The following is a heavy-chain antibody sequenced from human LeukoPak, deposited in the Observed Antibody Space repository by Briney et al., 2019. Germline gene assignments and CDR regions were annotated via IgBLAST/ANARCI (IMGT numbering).Heavy chain of an antibody. D-gene: IGHD3-10*01. CDR2: IIPILGIA. CDR1: GGTFSSYA. Sequence: ASVKVSCKASGGTFSSYAISWVRQAPGQGLEWMGRIIPILGIANYAQKFQGRVTITADKSTSTAYMELSSLRSEDTAVYYCASPNYYGSGSYYTPLTGWGQGTLVTVSS. CDR3: ASPNYYGSGSYYTPLTG. V-gene: IGHV1-69*04. J-gene: IGHJ4*02.